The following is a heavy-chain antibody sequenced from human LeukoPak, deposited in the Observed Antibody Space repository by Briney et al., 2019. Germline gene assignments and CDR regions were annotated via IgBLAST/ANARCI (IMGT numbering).Heavy chain of an antibody. D-gene: IGHD2-2*01. CDR2: IIPIFGTA. CDR1: GGTFSSYA. J-gene: IGHJ4*02. V-gene: IGHV1-69*13. CDR3: ARVAQMPRLFDY. Sequence: TVKVSCKASGGTFSSYAISWVRQAPRQGLEWMGGIIPIFGTANYAQKFQGRVTITADESTSTAYMELSSLRSEDTAVYYCARVAQMPRLFDYWGQGTLVTVSS.